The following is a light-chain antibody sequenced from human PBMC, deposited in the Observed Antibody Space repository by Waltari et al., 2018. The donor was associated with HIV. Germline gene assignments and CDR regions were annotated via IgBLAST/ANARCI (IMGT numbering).Light chain of an antibody. CDR3: QQYNNWPLS. J-gene: IGKJ2*01. V-gene: IGKV3-15*01. CDR2: GAS. Sequence: EIVLTQSPGTLSLSPGERATLSCRASQSFSSDLAWYQHKPGQAPRLLIYGASTRAAGIPARFSGSGSGTEFTLTISSLQSEDFAVYYCQQYNNWPLSFGQGTKLEIK. CDR1: QSFSSD.